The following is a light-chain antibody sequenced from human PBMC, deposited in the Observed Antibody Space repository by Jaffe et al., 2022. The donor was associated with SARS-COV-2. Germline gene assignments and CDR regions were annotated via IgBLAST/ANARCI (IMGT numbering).Light chain of an antibody. CDR1: SSNIGNNY. CDR2: DSN. CDR3: GTWDSSLSAVV. J-gene: IGLJ2*01. Sequence: QSVLTQPPSVSAAPGQKVTMSCSGSSSNIGNNYVSWYQQLPGTAPKVLIYDSNKRPSGIPDRFSGSKSGTSATLGISGLQTGDEADYYCGTWDSSLSAVVFGGGTKLTVL. V-gene: IGLV1-51*01.